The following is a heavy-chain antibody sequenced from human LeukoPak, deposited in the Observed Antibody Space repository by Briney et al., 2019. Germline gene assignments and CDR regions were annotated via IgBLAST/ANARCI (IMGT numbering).Heavy chain of an antibody. Sequence: GASVKVSCKASGYTFTSYAMNWVRQAPGQGLEWMGWINTNTGNPTYAQDFTGRYVFSVDTSVSTAYLQISGLTADDTAVYFCGRDPRLGIRGYTYGYIDYWGQGTLVTVSS. D-gene: IGHD5-18*01. CDR2: INTNTGNP. V-gene: IGHV7-4-1*02. CDR1: GYTFTSYA. J-gene: IGHJ4*02. CDR3: GRDPRLGIRGYTYGYIDY.